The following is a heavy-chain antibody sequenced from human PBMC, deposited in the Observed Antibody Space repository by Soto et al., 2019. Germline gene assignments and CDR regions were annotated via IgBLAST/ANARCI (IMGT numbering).Heavy chain of an antibody. Sequence: PGGSLRLSCAASGLTFSDYWMTWVRQAPGKGLEWVANIKQDGSEIYYVDSVKGRFTISRDNAKKSLYLQMNSLRVEDTAVYYCVRDPYNGYSPNFDYWGQGALVTVSS. J-gene: IGHJ4*02. CDR3: VRDPYNGYSPNFDY. D-gene: IGHD5-18*01. CDR2: IKQDGSEI. V-gene: IGHV3-7*01. CDR1: GLTFSDYW.